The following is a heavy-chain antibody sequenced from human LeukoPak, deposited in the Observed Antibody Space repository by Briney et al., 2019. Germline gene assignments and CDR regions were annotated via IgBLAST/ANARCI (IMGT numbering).Heavy chain of an antibody. Sequence: GGSLRLSCAASGFXFSNYWMHWVRQVPGKGLVWVSHLNPDGTDTYYADSVKGRFTVSRDNARNTLYLQMNSLRAEDTAVYYCVGAHVAAYWGQGTLVTVSS. CDR2: LNPDGTDT. J-gene: IGHJ4*02. CDR3: VGAHVAAY. CDR1: GFXFSNYW. V-gene: IGHV3-74*01. D-gene: IGHD3-10*01.